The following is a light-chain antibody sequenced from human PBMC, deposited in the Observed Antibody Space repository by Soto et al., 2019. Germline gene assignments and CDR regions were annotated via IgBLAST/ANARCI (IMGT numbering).Light chain of an antibody. CDR1: QSISTY. V-gene: IGKV1-39*01. J-gene: IGKJ5*01. CDR2: XAS. CDR3: QQNFSIPIN. Sequence: IQMTQSPSSLSASVGDRVTITCRASQSISTYFNXXHQKPGKAPYLLIYXASSLKSGVPSRFSGSGSGTHFTLTITGLQPGDFATYYCQQNFSIPINFGQGARLEIK.